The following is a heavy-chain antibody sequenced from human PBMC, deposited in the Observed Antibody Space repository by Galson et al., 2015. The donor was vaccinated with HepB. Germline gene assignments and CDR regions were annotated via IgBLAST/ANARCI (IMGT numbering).Heavy chain of an antibody. D-gene: IGHD3-10*01. CDR1: GYIFTTYW. Sequence: QSGAEAIKPGESPTISCKGSGYIFTTYWIGWVRQMPGKGLEWMGIIYPGDSDIRYSPSFQGQVTISADKSISTAYLQWRSLEASDTAMYYCARRGGGLTGDYWGQGTLVTVSS. CDR2: IYPGDSDI. CDR3: ARRGGGLTGDY. V-gene: IGHV5-51*03. J-gene: IGHJ4*02.